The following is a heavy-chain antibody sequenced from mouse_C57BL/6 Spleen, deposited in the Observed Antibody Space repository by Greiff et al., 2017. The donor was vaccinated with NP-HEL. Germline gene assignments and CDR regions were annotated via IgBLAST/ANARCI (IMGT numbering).Heavy chain of an antibody. J-gene: IGHJ1*03. D-gene: IGHD2-5*01. CDR3: ARSSNYVGGYWYFDV. CDR2: IYPGGGYT. V-gene: IGHV1-63*01. Sequence: QVQLQQSGAELVRPGTSVKMSCKASGYTFTNYWIGWAKQRPGHGLEWIGDIYPGGGYTNYNEKFKGKATLTADKSSSTAYMQFSSLTSEDSAIYYCARSSNYVGGYWYFDVWGTGTTVTVSS. CDR1: GYTFTNYW.